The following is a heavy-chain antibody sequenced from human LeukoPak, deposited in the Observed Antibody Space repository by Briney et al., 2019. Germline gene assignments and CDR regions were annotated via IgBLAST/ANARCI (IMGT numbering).Heavy chain of an antibody. CDR2: INPNSGGT. J-gene: IGHJ6*03. V-gene: IGHV1-2*02. Sequence: ASVKVSCKASGYTFTGYYMHWVRQAPGQGLEWMGWINPNSGGTNYAQKFQGRVTMTRDTSISTAYMELSRLRSDDTAVYYCARDRIGYDFWSGYYWGYYYYMDVWGKGTTVTVSS. CDR3: ARDRIGYDFWSGYYWGYYYYMDV. CDR1: GYTFTGYY. D-gene: IGHD3-3*01.